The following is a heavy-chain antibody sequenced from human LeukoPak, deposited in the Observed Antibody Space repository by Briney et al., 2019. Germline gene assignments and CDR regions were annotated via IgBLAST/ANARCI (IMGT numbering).Heavy chain of an antibody. CDR1: GFTFSSYW. J-gene: IGHJ4*02. Sequence: GGSLRLSCAASGFTFSSYWMSWVRQAPGKGLEWVANIKQDGSGKYYVDSVKGRFTISRDNAKNSLYLQMNSLRAEDTAVYYCARVSRIYYDFWSGYSPFDYWGQGTLVTVSS. CDR3: ARVSRIYYDFWSGYSPFDY. D-gene: IGHD3-3*01. CDR2: IKQDGSGK. V-gene: IGHV3-7*01.